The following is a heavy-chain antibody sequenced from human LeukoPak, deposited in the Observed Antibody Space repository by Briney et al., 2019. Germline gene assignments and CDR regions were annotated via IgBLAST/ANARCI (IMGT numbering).Heavy chain of an antibody. V-gene: IGHV3-23*01. D-gene: IGHD3-9*01. CDR3: AKWGDYDVLTGYVSDY. CDR2: ITGSGGNT. CDR1: GFTFSNYA. J-gene: IGHJ4*02. Sequence: GGSLRLSFAASGFTFSNYAMSWVGQAPGKGLAWVSAITGSGGNTYYADSVKGRFTISRDNSKNTVFLQMNSLRAEDTAVYYCAKWGDYDVLTGYVSDYWGQGTLVTVSS.